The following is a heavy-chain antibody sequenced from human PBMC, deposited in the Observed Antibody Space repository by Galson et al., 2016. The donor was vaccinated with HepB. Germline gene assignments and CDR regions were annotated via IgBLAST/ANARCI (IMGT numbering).Heavy chain of an antibody. CDR1: GGSISSSSYY. J-gene: IGHJ4*02. CDR2: IYYSGST. V-gene: IGHV4-39*01. Sequence: ETLSLTCTVSGGSISSSSYYWGWVRQPPGKGLEWIGSIYYSGSTYYNPSLKSRVSISVDTSKNQFSLKLNSVTAADTAVYYCANIWFFPHWGQGTLVTVSS. D-gene: IGHD3/OR15-3a*01. CDR3: ANIWFFPH.